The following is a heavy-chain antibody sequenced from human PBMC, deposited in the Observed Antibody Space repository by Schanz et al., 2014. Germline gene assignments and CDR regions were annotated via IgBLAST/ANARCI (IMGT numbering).Heavy chain of an antibody. D-gene: IGHD2-21*01. J-gene: IGHJ4*02. CDR3: ARDRLECGAECYSVEVFEI. Sequence: VQLVESGGDLVKPGGSLRLSCEASGFTFSNYGMNWVRQAPEKGLEWVALISYDGNTKYYADSVKGRFTISRDNSKNTLYLQMNSLRADDTAVYYCARDRLECGAECYSVEVFEIWGQGTLVTVSS. V-gene: IGHV3-30*03. CDR2: ISYDGNTK. CDR1: GFTFSNYG.